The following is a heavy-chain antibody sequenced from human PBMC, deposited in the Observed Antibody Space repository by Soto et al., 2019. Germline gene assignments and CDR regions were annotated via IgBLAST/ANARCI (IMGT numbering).Heavy chain of an antibody. Sequence: QALLEQSGPEVKKPGDSVRISCWLYDSVFVTSVITWLRQAPGQGLAWMGGISENDGGTLSAMKFTDRLVMYTDTMRNMAYLQLWDVTADDSAVYFCARGGGRHLRPLETWGHGTPVTVSS. CDR1: DSVFVTSV. D-gene: IGHD3-16*01. CDR2: ISENDGGT. J-gene: IGHJ4*01. V-gene: IGHV1-18*01. CDR3: ARGGGRHLRPLET.